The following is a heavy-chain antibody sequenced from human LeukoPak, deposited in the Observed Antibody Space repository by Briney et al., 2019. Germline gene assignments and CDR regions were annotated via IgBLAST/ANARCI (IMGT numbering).Heavy chain of an antibody. V-gene: IGHV4-38-2*01. D-gene: IGHD6-19*01. CDR2: IYHSGST. CDR3: ARQFEQWLVPGEFDY. Sequence: SETMSLTCAVSGYSISSGYYWGWIPQPPGKGLEWIGSIYHSGSTYYNPSLKSRVTISVDTSKNQFSLKLRSVAAADTAVYYCARQFEQWLVPGEFDYWGQGTLVTVSS. J-gene: IGHJ4*02. CDR1: GYSISSGYY.